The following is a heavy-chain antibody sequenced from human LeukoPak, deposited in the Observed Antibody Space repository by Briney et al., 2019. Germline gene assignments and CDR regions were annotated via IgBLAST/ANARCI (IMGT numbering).Heavy chain of an antibody. V-gene: IGHV3-23*01. CDR2: ISGSGGST. J-gene: IGHJ4*02. D-gene: IGHD3-22*01. CDR3: ARDRVYYDSSGYYNY. Sequence: QSGGSLRLSCAASGFTFSTYGMSWVRQAPGKGLEWVSTISGSGGSTYYADSVKGRFTISRDNSKNTLYLQMNSLRAEDTAVYYCARDRVYYDSSGYYNYWGQGTLVTVSS. CDR1: GFTFSTYG.